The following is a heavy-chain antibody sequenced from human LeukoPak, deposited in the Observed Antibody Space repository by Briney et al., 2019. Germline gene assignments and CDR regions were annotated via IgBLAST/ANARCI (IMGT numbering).Heavy chain of an antibody. Sequence: QSGGSLRLSCAASGFTFSRFGMHWVRQAPGKGLEWVAVIWYDGSNKYYADSVKGRFTISRDNSKNTLYLEMNSLRAEDTAVYYCARDYYYDSSGYWDYYFDYWGQGTLVSVSS. CDR3: ARDYYYDSSGYWDYYFDY. J-gene: IGHJ4*02. CDR2: IWYDGSNK. D-gene: IGHD3-22*01. V-gene: IGHV3-33*01. CDR1: GFTFSRFG.